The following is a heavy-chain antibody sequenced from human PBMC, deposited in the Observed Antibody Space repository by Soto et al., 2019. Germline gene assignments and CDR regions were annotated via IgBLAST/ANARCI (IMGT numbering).Heavy chain of an antibody. CDR2: ISYDGSNK. D-gene: IGHD4-17*01. Sequence: QVQLVESGGGVVQPGRSLRLSCAASGFTFSSYGMHWVRQAPGKGMEWVAVISYDGSNKYYADSVKGRFTISRDNSKNTLYLQMNSLRAEDTAVYYCARSYGAPPYYYYYGMDVWGQRTTVTVSS. V-gene: IGHV3-30*03. CDR1: GFTFSSYG. J-gene: IGHJ6*02. CDR3: ARSYGAPPYYYYYGMDV.